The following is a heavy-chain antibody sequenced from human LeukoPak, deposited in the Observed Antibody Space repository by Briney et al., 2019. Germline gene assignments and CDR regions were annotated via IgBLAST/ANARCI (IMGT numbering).Heavy chain of an antibody. J-gene: IGHJ4*02. CDR3: AGNPYCGGDCYLLPGY. V-gene: IGHV3-23*01. CDR2: ISGSGGST. CDR1: GFTFSSYA. Sequence: PGGSLRLSCAASGFTFSSYAMSWVRQAPGKGLEWVSAISGSGGSTYYADSVKGRFTISRDNSKNTLYLQMNSLRAEDTAVYYCAGNPYCGGDCYLLPGYWGQGTLVTVSS. D-gene: IGHD2-21*02.